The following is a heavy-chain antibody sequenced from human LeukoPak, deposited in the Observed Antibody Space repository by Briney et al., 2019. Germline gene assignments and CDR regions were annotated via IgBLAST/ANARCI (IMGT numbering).Heavy chain of an antibody. CDR2: IYYSGST. CDR1: GASISSSSYY. CDR3: ARLGGITMIVGGGNYFDY. Sequence: SETLSLTCTVSGASISSSSYYWGWIRQPPGKGLEWIGSIYYSGSTYYNSSLKGRVTISVDTSKNQFSLKLSSVTAADTAVYYCARLGGITMIVGGGNYFDYWGQGTLVTVSS. J-gene: IGHJ4*02. V-gene: IGHV4-39*01. D-gene: IGHD3-22*01.